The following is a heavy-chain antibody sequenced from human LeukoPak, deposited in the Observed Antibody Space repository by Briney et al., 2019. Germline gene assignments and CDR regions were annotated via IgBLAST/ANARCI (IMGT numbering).Heavy chain of an antibody. Sequence: ASVKVSFKVSGYTLTELSMHWVRQAPGKGLEWMGGFDPEDGETIYAQKFQGRVTMTEDTSTDTAYMELSSLRSEDTAVYYCATDYYGSGSYPRNWGQRTLVTVSS. J-gene: IGHJ4*02. CDR3: ATDYYGSGSYPRN. V-gene: IGHV1-24*01. CDR2: FDPEDGET. D-gene: IGHD3-10*01. CDR1: GYTLTELS.